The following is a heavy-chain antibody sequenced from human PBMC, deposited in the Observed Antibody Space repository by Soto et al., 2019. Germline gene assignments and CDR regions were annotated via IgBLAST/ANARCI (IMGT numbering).Heavy chain of an antibody. V-gene: IGHV3-30*18. J-gene: IGHJ3*02. CDR3: AKGLLAIVGTTLPRDAFNI. Sequence: GGSLRLSCAASGFSFTTYVMHWVRQAPGKGLEWVAVISHDGSYKYYGDAVKGRFTISRDTSKNAVYLEMSSLRPEDTAVYYCAKGLLAIVGTTLPRDAFNIWGQGTMVTVSS. D-gene: IGHD1-26*01. CDR1: GFSFTTYV. CDR2: ISHDGSYK.